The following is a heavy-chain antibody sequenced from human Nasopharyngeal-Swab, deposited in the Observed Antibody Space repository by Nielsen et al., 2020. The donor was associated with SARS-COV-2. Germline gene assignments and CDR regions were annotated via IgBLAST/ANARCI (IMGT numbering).Heavy chain of an antibody. V-gene: IGHV1-69*13. CDR2: IIIIFGTA. Sequence: SVTVSCKASGCPFRSYAISWVRQAPEQGLEWMGGIIIIFGTANYAQKFQGRVTITADDSTSTAYMELSSLRSEDTAVYYCARPAIAEPYYYFYGMDVWGQGTTVTVS. CDR1: GCPFRSYA. D-gene: IGHD2-21*01. CDR3: ARPAIAEPYYYFYGMDV. J-gene: IGHJ6*02.